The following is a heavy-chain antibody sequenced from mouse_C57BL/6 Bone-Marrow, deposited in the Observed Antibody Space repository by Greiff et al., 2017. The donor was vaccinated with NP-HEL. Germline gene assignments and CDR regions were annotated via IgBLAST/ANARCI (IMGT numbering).Heavy chain of an antibody. J-gene: IGHJ4*01. Sequence: VQLQQSGAELVKPGASVKLSCKASGYTFTSYWMHWVKQRPGQGLEWIGMIHPNSGSTNYNEKFKSKATLTVDKSSSTAYMQLSSLTSEDSAVYYCAREEFTTVVAPYAMDYWGQGTSVTVSS. CDR1: GYTFTSYW. D-gene: IGHD1-1*01. CDR2: IHPNSGST. CDR3: AREEFTTVVAPYAMDY. V-gene: IGHV1-64*01.